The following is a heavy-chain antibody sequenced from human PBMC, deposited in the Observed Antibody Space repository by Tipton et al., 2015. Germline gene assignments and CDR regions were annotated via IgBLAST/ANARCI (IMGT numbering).Heavy chain of an antibody. J-gene: IGHJ4*02. CDR2: IYYSGST. V-gene: IGHV4-61*01. CDR3: AGPRGMPAIFGLPWDYYFDY. D-gene: IGHD3-3*01. Sequence: GLVKPSETLSLTCTVSGGSVSSGYHYWSWIRQPPGKGLEWIGYIYYSGSTNYNPSLKSRVTISVDTSKNQFSLKLSSVTAADTAVYYCAGPRGMPAIFGLPWDYYFDYWGQGTLVTVSS. CDR1: GGSVSSGYHY.